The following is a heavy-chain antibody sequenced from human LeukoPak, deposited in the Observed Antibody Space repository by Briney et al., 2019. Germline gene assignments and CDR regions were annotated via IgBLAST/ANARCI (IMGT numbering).Heavy chain of an antibody. CDR3: ARSAGTTVTTRPPLY. J-gene: IGHJ4*02. Sequence: SVKVSCKASGGTFSSYAISWVRQAPGQGLEWMGRIIPILGIANYAQKFQGRVTITADKSTSTAYMELSSLRAEDTAVYYCARSAGTTVTTRPPLYWGQGTLVTVSS. V-gene: IGHV1-69*04. D-gene: IGHD4-17*01. CDR2: IIPILGIA. CDR1: GGTFSSYA.